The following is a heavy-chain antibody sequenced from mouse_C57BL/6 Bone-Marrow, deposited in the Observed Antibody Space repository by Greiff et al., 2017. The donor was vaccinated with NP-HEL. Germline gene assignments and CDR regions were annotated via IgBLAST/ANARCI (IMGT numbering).Heavy chain of an antibody. CDR3: TGWLLRLSWYVDV. V-gene: IGHV5-9-1*02. CDR1: GFTFSSYA. J-gene: IGHJ1*03. D-gene: IGHD2-3*01. CDR2: ISSGGDYI. Sequence: EVKLVESGEGLVKPGGSRKLPCAASGFTFSSYAMSWVRQTPEKRLEWVAYISSGGDYIYNADTVKGRFSISRENARNTLYLQMSSLKSEDTAMYYCTGWLLRLSWYVDVWGTGTTVTVAS.